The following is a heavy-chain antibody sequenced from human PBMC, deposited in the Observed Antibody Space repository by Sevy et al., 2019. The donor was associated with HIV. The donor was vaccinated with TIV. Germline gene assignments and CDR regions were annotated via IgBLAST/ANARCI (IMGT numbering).Heavy chain of an antibody. CDR2: IKQDESEK. J-gene: IGHJ4*02. CDR1: GFSFSTYW. V-gene: IGHV3-7*01. D-gene: IGHD3-22*01. Sequence: GGSLRLSCAASGFSFSTYWMHWVRQAPGKGLEWVANIKQDESEKYHVASVKGRFTISRDNAKNSVYLEMNRLRPEDTAIYYCAKGNSGSFDYWGQGTLVTVS. CDR3: AKGNSGSFDY.